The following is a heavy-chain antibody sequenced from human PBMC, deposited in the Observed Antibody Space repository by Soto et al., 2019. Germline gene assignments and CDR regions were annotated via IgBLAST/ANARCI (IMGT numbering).Heavy chain of an antibody. J-gene: IGHJ5*02. CDR3: ARHRALNWFDP. Sequence: SETLSLTCTVSGDSISSSYWSWIRQPPGKGLEWIGYMYYSGSTIYNPSLNSRVTLSVDTSKNQFFLKLSFVTAADTAVYYCARHRALNWFDPWGQGTLVTVSS. CDR1: GDSISSSY. CDR2: MYYSGST. V-gene: IGHV4-59*08.